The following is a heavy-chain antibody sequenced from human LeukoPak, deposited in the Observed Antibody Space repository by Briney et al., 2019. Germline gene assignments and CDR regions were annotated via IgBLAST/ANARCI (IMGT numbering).Heavy chain of an antibody. CDR2: IFYSGST. V-gene: IGHV4-59*01. D-gene: IGHD2-15*01. Sequence: PGGSLRLSCAASGFTFTTYWMTWVRQAPGKGLEWIGYIFYSGSTKYNPSLKSRVTISVDTSKNQFSLKLSSVTAADTAVYYCARDHLGYCSGGSCWPDAFDIWGQGTMVTVSS. CDR3: ARDHLGYCSGGSCWPDAFDI. CDR1: GFTFTTYW. J-gene: IGHJ3*02.